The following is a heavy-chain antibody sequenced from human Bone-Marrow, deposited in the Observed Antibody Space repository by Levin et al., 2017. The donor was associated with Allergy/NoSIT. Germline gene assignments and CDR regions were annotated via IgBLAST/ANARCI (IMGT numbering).Heavy chain of an antibody. V-gene: IGHV3-74*01. D-gene: IGHD3-10*01. J-gene: IGHJ4*02. Sequence: GESLKISCAASGFPFRSYWMHWVRQAPGKGLVWVSRIKTDGSVTNYADSVKGRFPISRDNAKNTLYLQINSLEAEDTAVYYCARGGYSGSGIFHLLYWGQGSLLTVSS. CDR3: ARGGYSGSGIFHLLY. CDR1: GFPFRSYW. CDR2: IKTDGSVT.